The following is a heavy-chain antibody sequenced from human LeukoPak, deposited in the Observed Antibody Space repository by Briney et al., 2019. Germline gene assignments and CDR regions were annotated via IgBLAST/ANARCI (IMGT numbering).Heavy chain of an antibody. CDR1: GGSISSYY. Sequence: SETLSLTCTVSGGSISSYYGIWLRQPPGRGLEWMGYIYYSGSTNYNPSLKSRVTISVDTSKNQFSLKLSSVTGADTAVYYCASVLYYGDRLYYFDYWGQGTLVTVSS. CDR3: ASVLYYGDRLYYFDY. D-gene: IGHD4-17*01. V-gene: IGHV4-59*12. CDR2: IYYSGST. J-gene: IGHJ4*02.